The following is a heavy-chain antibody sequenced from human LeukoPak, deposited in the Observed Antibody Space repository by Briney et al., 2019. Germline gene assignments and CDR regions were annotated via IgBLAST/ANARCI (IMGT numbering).Heavy chain of an antibody. V-gene: IGHV3-30*03. CDR3: ARENGFDY. Sequence: QPGGSLRLSCAASGFTVSSNYMSWVRQAPGKGLEWVAVISYDGSNKYYADSVKGRFTISRDNSKNTLYLRMNSLRAEDTAVYYCARENGFDYWGQGTLVTVSS. CDR2: ISYDGSNK. J-gene: IGHJ4*02. D-gene: IGHD2-8*01. CDR1: GFTVSSNY.